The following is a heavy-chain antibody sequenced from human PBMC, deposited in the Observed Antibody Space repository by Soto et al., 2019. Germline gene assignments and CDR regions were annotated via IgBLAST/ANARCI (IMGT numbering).Heavy chain of an antibody. V-gene: IGHV4-34*01. CDR1: GGSFSGYY. Sequence: PSETLSLTCAVYGGSFSGYYWSWIRQPPGKGLEWIGEINHSGSTNYNPSLKSRVTISVDTSKNQFSLKLSSVTAADTAVYYCASLTVAGTVYWGQGTLVTVSS. CDR3: ASLTVAGTVY. D-gene: IGHD6-19*01. CDR2: INHSGST. J-gene: IGHJ4*02.